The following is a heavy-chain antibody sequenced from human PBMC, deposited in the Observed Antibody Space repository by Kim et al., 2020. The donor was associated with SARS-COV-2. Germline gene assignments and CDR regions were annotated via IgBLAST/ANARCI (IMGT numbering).Heavy chain of an antibody. J-gene: IGHJ4*02. CDR2: NGNP. Sequence: NGNPNHARKGQGRVTMTTDTSTSTAYMELRRLRSDDTAIYYCARDPFDYWGQGTLVTVSS. CDR3: ARDPFDY. V-gene: IGHV1-18*01.